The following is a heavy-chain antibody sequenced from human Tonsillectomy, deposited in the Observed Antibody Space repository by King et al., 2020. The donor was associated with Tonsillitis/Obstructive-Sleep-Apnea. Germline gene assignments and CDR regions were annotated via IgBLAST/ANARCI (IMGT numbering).Heavy chain of an antibody. CDR1: GFTFSSYV. Sequence: QVQPVESGGGVVQPGRSLRLSCAASGFTFSSYVMHWVRQAPGKGLEWVALISYDESNKHYADSVKGRFTISRDNSKNTLYLQMNSLRAEDTAFYYCARDLTTTPYYMDVWGKGTTVTVSS. CDR3: ARDLTTTPYYMDV. CDR2: ISYDESNK. J-gene: IGHJ6*03. D-gene: IGHD2-15*01. V-gene: IGHV3-30*04.